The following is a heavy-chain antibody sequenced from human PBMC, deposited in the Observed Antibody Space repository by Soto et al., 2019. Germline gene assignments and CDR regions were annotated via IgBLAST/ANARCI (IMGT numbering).Heavy chain of an antibody. CDR2: IIPIFGTA. Sequence: QVQLVQSGAEVKKPGSSVKVSCKASGGTFSSYAISWVRQAPGQGLEWMGGIIPIFGTANYAQKFQGRVTITADEPTHTAYMQREMLRAEDTAVYYCASPRGIAVAGTLGGYYGIDVWGQGTTVTVSS. CDR3: ASPRGIAVAGTLGGYYGIDV. CDR1: GGTFSSYA. V-gene: IGHV1-69*01. J-gene: IGHJ6*02. D-gene: IGHD6-19*01.